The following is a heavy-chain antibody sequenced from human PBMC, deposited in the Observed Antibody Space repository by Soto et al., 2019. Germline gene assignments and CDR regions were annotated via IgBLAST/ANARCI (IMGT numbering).Heavy chain of an antibody. V-gene: IGHV1-3*01. CDR2: INADNGNT. J-gene: IGHJ3*02. D-gene: IGHD3-9*01. CDR1: GYTFTSYA. CDR3: ASYFDWLGQLDAFDI. Sequence: GASVKVSCKASGYTFTSYAMHWVRQAPGQRLEWMGWINADNGNTEYAQKFQGRVTMTRNTSISTAYMELSSLRSEDTAVYYCASYFDWLGQLDAFDIWGQGTMVTVSS.